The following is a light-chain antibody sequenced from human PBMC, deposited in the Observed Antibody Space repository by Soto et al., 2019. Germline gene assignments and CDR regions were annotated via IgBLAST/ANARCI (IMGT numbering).Light chain of an antibody. CDR2: DAS. V-gene: IGKV1-5*01. Sequence: DIQMTQSPSTLSASVGDRVTITCRASQSISSWLAWYQQKPGKAPKLLIYDASSLESGVPSRFSGSGSGTEFTLTSSRLQPDDFATYYCQQYNSYSQTFGPGTKVEIK. CDR3: QQYNSYSQT. J-gene: IGKJ1*01. CDR1: QSISSW.